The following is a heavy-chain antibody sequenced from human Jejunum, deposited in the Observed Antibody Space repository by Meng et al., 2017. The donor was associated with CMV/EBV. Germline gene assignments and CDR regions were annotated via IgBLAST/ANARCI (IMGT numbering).Heavy chain of an antibody. CDR2: IYYSGST. CDR1: GGSIGTYY. J-gene: IGHJ4*02. V-gene: IGHV4-59*01. D-gene: IGHD1-7*01. Sequence: TVSGGSIGTYYWSWIRQPPGKGLEWIGHIYYSGSTNFNPSLKSRVTISLDTSKKRFSLRLSSVTAEDTAVYYCARASPNWNYVIDYWGQGTLVTVSS. CDR3: ARASPNWNYVIDY.